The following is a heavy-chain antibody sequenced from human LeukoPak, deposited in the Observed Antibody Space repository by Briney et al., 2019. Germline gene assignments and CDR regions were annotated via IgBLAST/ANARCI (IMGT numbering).Heavy chain of an antibody. CDR2: ISSSSSTI. D-gene: IGHD5-12*01. J-gene: IGHJ6*02. CDR1: GFTFSSYS. CDR3: TRVVACRAGLMDV. Sequence: PGGSLRLSCAASGFTFSSYSMNCVRQAPGKGLEWVSYISSSSSTIYYADSVKGRFTTSRDNAKNTLYLQMNSLRADDTSRYYCTRVVACRAGLMDVWGRGTTVTVSS. V-gene: IGHV3-48*04.